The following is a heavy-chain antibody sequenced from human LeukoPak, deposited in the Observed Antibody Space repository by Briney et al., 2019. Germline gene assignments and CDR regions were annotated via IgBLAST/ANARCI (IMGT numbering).Heavy chain of an antibody. J-gene: IGHJ4*02. CDR3: AGDVRFGELLHREFDY. D-gene: IGHD3-10*01. V-gene: IGHV1-18*04. CDR1: GYTFTSYG. CDR2: ISAYNGNT. Sequence: ASVKVSCKASGYTFTSYGISWVRQAPGQGLEWMGWISAYNGNTNYAQKLQGRVTMTTDTSTSTAYMELRSLRSDDTAVYYCAGDVRFGELLHREFDYWGQGTLV.